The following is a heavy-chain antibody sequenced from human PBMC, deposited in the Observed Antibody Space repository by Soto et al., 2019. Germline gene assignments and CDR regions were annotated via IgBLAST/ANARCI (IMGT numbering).Heavy chain of an antibody. J-gene: IGHJ4*02. D-gene: IGHD6-13*01. CDR1: GFTFSDYY. CDR3: AIVCPPYPPEIAAAGTIAY. CDR2: ISSSGSSI. Sequence: GGSLRLSCAASGFTFSDYYMSWIRQAPGEGLEWVSYISSSGSSIYYADSVKGRFTISRDNAKNSLYLQMNSLRAEDTAVYYCAIVCPPYPPEIAAAGTIAYWGQGTLVTVSS. V-gene: IGHV3-11*01.